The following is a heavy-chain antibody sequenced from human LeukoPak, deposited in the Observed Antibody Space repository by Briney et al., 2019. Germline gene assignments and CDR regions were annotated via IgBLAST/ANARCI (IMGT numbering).Heavy chain of an antibody. D-gene: IGHD3-10*01. CDR1: GVSISSYY. Sequence: SETLSLTCTVSGVSISSYYWSWIRQPPGKGLEWIGYIYYSGSINYNPSLRSRVTISVDTPKMQFSLKLSSVTAADTAVYYCARHGMVRATNNWFDPWGQGTLVTVSS. CDR3: ARHGMVRATNNWFDP. V-gene: IGHV4-59*08. CDR2: IYYSGSI. J-gene: IGHJ5*02.